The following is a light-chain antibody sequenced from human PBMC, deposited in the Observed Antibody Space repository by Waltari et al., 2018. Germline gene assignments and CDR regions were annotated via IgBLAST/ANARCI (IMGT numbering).Light chain of an antibody. CDR3: QAWDSSTASYV. CDR1: KLGDNY. CDR2: QDT. V-gene: IGLV3-1*01. J-gene: IGLJ1*01. Sequence: SYELTQPPSVSVSPGQTASITCSGDKLGDNYACWYQQKPGQSPVLGIYQDTKRPSGIPERFSGSNSGNTATLTISGTQAMDEADYYCQAWDSSTASYVFGTGTKVTVL.